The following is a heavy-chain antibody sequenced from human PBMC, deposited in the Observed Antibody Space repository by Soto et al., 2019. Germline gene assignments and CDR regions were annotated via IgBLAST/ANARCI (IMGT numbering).Heavy chain of an antibody. D-gene: IGHD2-15*01. CDR1: GYSSATYW. CDR3: VTRASCIGGSCYQAYYFDV. Sequence: GESLKSSCNGSGYSSATYWIGWLRQMPGEGMEWMGIIYPSDSDIRYGPSFQGQVTISADKSTTTAYLQWSSLKASDTAIYYCVTRASCIGGSCYQAYYFDVWGRGNLVTVSS. CDR2: IYPSDSDI. J-gene: IGHJ2*01. V-gene: IGHV5-51*01.